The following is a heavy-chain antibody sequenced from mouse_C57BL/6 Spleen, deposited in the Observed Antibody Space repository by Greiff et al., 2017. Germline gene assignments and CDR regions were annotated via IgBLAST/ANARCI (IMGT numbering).Heavy chain of an antibody. CDR1: GFPFSSYA. V-gene: IGHV5-4*03. CDR2: ISDGGSYT. J-gene: IGHJ4*01. CDR3: ARGGSQEAMDD. Sequence: EVKLMESGGGLVKPGGSLKLSCAASGFPFSSYAMSWVRQTPGKRLEWVATISDGGSYTDYPDNVKGRFTISRDNAKNNLYLQMSQLKAEDTAMYDCARGGSQEAMDDWGQGTSVTVSS.